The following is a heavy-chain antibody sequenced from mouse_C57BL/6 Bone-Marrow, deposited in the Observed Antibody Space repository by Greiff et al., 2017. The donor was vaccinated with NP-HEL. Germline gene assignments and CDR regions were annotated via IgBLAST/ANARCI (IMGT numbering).Heavy chain of an antibody. Sequence: QVQLQQSGPELVKPGASVKISCKASGYTFTDYYINWVKQRPGQGLEWIGWIFPGSGSTYYNEKFKGKATLTVDKSSSTAYMLLSSLTSEDSAVYFCARSNIYYGSSYLAWFAYWGQGTLVTVSA. V-gene: IGHV1-75*01. D-gene: IGHD1-1*01. CDR3: ARSNIYYGSSYLAWFAY. J-gene: IGHJ3*01. CDR1: GYTFTDYY. CDR2: IFPGSGST.